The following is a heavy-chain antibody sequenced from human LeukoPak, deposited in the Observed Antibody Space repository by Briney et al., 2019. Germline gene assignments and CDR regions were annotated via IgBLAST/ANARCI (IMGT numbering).Heavy chain of an antibody. D-gene: IGHD1-7*01. Sequence: SETLSLTCTVSGGSISGYYWSWIRQSPGKGLEWIGYISYSGSTKYNPSLKSRVTISVDTSKNQFSLQLSSVTAADTAVYNCARGITGTPGYFYYGMDVWGQGTTVTVSS. CDR2: ISYSGST. CDR3: ARGITGTPGYFYYGMDV. CDR1: GGSISGYY. J-gene: IGHJ6*02. V-gene: IGHV4-59*01.